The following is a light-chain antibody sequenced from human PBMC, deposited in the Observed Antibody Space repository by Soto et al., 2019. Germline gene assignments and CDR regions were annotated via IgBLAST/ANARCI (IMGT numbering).Light chain of an antibody. CDR1: LSSTSS. V-gene: IGKV3-15*01. Sequence: DIVMTQSPATLSVDTGERATLSCSVSLSSTSSLAWYQQKCGQPPRLLIYGASTRATGIPSRFSGSGSGTEFTLTISGLQPDDLAFNFYQQYNNWPPWTFGQVKKVDI. J-gene: IGKJ1*01. CDR3: QQYNNWPPWT. CDR2: GAS.